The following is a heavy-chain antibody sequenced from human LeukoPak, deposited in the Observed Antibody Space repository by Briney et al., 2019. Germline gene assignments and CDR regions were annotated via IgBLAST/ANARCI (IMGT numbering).Heavy chain of an antibody. J-gene: IGHJ6*02. CDR1: GGTFSSYA. Sequence: SVKVSCKASGGTFSSYAFSWVRQAPGQGLEWMGGIIPIVGTTNYAQMFQGRVTITADESTSTAYMELSSLRSEDTAVYYCARWWDDGSGYSYLYGMDVWGQGTTVTVSS. V-gene: IGHV1-69*13. CDR2: IIPIVGTT. D-gene: IGHD3-22*01. CDR3: ARWWDDGSGYSYLYGMDV.